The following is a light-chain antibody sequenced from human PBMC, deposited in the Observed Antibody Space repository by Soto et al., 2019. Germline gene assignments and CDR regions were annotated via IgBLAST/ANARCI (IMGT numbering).Light chain of an antibody. CDR1: QRVNRW. J-gene: IGKJ1*01. V-gene: IGKV1-5*01. Sequence: DIQMTQSPSTLSASVGDRVTITCRASQRVNRWLAWYQQKPGKAPKLLMYDASTLESGVPSRFSGSGSGTEFTLTISSLQPDDFATYYCQHNNGYSWTFGQGTKVDI. CDR2: DAS. CDR3: QHNNGYSWT.